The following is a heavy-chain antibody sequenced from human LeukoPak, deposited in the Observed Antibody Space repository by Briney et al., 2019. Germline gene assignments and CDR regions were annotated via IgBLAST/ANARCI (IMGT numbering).Heavy chain of an antibody. CDR2: IYCSGST. V-gene: IGHV4-59*11. CDR3: ARERLIAGATVFDY. CDR1: GDSISRHY. J-gene: IGHJ4*02. D-gene: IGHD1-26*01. Sequence: PSETLSLTCTVSGDSISRHYWSWIRQPPGKGLEWIGCIYCSGSTSYNPSLKSRVTISVDTSNNQFSLKLTSMPAADTAVYFCARERLIAGATVFDYWGQGTLVTVSS.